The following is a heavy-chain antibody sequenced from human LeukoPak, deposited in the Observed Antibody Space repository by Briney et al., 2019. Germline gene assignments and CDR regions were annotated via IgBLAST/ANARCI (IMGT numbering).Heavy chain of an antibody. D-gene: IGHD3-22*01. CDR2: IYYSGST. J-gene: IGHJ4*02. CDR3: AGSYYYDSSSIDY. V-gene: IGHV4-59*01. CDR1: GGDISRDY. Sequence: SQTLSLNYTVSGGDISRDYWSWIRPAPSQGLDWIGYIYYSGSTNYNPSLKSRVTISVDTSKNQFSLKLSSVTAADTAVYYCAGSYYYDSSSIDYWGQGTLVTVSS.